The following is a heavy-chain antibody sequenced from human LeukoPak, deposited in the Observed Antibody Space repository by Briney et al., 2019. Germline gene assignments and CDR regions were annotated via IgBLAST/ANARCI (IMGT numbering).Heavy chain of an antibody. D-gene: IGHD2-2*01. CDR3: ATRNYCSSTSCRSHYYYYGMDV. CDR1: GFTFSSYS. V-gene: IGHV3-21*01. J-gene: IGHJ6*02. CDR2: ISISSSYI. Sequence: GGSLRLSCAASGFTFSSYSMNWVRQAPGKGLEWVSSISISSSYIYYADSVKGRFTISRDNAKNSLYLQMNSLRAEDTAVYYCATRNYCSSTSCRSHYYYYGMDVWGQGTTVTVSS.